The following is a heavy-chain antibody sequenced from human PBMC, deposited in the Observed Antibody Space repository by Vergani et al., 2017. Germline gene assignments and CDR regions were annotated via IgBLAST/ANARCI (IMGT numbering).Heavy chain of an antibody. D-gene: IGHD6-19*01. Sequence: EVQLVESGGGLIQPGGSLRLSCAASGFTVSSNYMSWVRQAPGKGLEWVSVIYSGGSTYYADSVKGRFTISRDNSKNTRYRQMNSLRAEDTAVYYCERSRTVAGLVAIWGQGTMVTVSS. V-gene: IGHV3-53*01. J-gene: IGHJ3*02. CDR1: GFTVSSNY. CDR3: ERSRTVAGLVAI. CDR2: IYSGGST.